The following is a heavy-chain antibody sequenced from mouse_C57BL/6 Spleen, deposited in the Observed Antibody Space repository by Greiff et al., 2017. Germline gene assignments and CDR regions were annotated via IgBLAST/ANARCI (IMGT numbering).Heavy chain of an antibody. J-gene: IGHJ4*01. CDR3: ARAGFSPVVDYYAMDY. Sequence: EVQLVESGGGLVKPGGSLKLSCAASGFTFSSYAMSWVRQTPEKRLEWVATISDGGSYTYYPDNVKGRFTISRDNAKNNLYLQMSHLKSEDTAMYYCARAGFSPVVDYYAMDYWGQGTSVTVSS. CDR2: ISDGGSYT. CDR1: GFTFSSYA. D-gene: IGHD1-1*01. V-gene: IGHV5-4*01.